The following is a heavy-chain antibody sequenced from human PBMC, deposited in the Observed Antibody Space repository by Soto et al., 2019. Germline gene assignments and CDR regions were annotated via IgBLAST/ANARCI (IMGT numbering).Heavy chain of an antibody. CDR3: ASSYGSGYRAFDY. J-gene: IGHJ4*02. D-gene: IGHD3-10*01. CDR2: INPILSMS. CDR1: GDTFTFYS. V-gene: IGHV1-69*02. Sequence: QVQLVQSGAEVKRPGSSVKVSCKASGDTFTFYSINWVRQAPGVGLEWMGRINPILSMSNYAQRFQGRVTMTADKSTSTAYMALSSLRSEDTAIYYCASSYGSGYRAFDYGGQGALVSVSS.